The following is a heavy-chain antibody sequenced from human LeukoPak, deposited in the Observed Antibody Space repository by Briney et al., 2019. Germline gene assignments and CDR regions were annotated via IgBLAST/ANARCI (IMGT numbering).Heavy chain of an antibody. D-gene: IGHD3-9*01. J-gene: IGHJ4*02. CDR2: IYYSGST. CDR3: ASSAPGGRYFDWYPFDY. CDR1: GGSFSGYY. Sequence: SETLSLTCAVYGGSFSGYYWSWIRQPPGKGLEWIGYIYYSGSTNYNPSLKSRVTISVDTSKNQFSLKLSSVTAADTAVYYCASSAPGGRYFDWYPFDYWGQGTLVTVSS. V-gene: IGHV4-59*01.